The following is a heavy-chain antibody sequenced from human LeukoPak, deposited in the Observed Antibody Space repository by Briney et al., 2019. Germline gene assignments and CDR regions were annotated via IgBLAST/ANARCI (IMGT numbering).Heavy chain of an antibody. D-gene: IGHD3-22*01. CDR1: GFTFDDYG. Sequence: GGSLRLSCAASGFTFDDYGMSWVRQAPGKGLESVSGINWNGGSTGYADSVKGRFTISRDNAKNSLYLQMNSLRAEDTALYYCARMPDVFYDSSGMLDYWGQGTLVTVSS. V-gene: IGHV3-20*04. CDR3: ARMPDVFYDSSGMLDY. CDR2: INWNGGST. J-gene: IGHJ4*02.